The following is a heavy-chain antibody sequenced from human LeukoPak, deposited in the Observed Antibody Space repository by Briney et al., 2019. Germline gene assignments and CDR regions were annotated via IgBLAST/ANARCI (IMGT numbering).Heavy chain of an antibody. CDR3: AKGSSSWLLRYYFDY. CDR1: GGSISSNSYY. Sequence: PSETLSFTCTVSGGSISSNSYYWGWTRQPPGKGLEWIGSIYHSGSTYYNPSLKSRVTISIDTSKNQFSLKLSSVAAADTAVYYCAKGSSSWLLRYYFDYWGQGTLVTVSS. D-gene: IGHD6-13*01. CDR2: IYHSGST. J-gene: IGHJ4*02. V-gene: IGHV4-39*07.